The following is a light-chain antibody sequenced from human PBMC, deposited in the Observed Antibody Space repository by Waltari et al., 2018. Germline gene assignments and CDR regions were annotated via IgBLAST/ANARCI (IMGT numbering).Light chain of an antibody. Sequence: QSALTQPASVSGSPGQSVTIFCAGTSNDVGGYNSVSWYQEHPGQAPRVFIYYCSDPPCGVSDRLSGSKSGNTASLTISGLQAEDEADYYCSSQSSNDVVLFGGGTKLTVL. CDR1: SNDVGGYNS. V-gene: IGLV2-14*01. CDR3: SSQSSNDVVL. CDR2: YCS. J-gene: IGLJ2*01.